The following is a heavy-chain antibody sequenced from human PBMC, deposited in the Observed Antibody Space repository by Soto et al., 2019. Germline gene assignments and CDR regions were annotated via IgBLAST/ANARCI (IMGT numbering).Heavy chain of an antibody. D-gene: IGHD6-19*01. V-gene: IGHV3-48*02. CDR2: ISRSSTPI. CDR3: ARSPYSSRTTLPPRNYFDY. Sequence: GGSLRLSCAASGFSFIGYTMNWVRQPPGKGLEWVSYISRSSTPIYYADSVKGRFTISRDNAKNSLYLYLSSLRDEDTAVYYCARSPYSSRTTLPPRNYFDYWGQGTLVTVSS. J-gene: IGHJ4*02. CDR1: GFSFIGYT.